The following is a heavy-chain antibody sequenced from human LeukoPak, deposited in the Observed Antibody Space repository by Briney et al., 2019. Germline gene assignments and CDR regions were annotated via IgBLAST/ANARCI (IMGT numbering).Heavy chain of an antibody. D-gene: IGHD3-22*01. CDR3: ARLRVITTRDTYYYYGMDV. CDR1: GYTFTSYY. Sequence: ASVKVSCEASGYTFTSYYMHWVRQAPGQGLEWMGIINPSGGSTSYAQKFQGRVTMTRDTSTSTVYMELSSLRSEDTAVYYCARLRVITTRDTYYYYGMDVWGQGTTVTVSS. J-gene: IGHJ6*02. V-gene: IGHV1-46*01. CDR2: INPSGGST.